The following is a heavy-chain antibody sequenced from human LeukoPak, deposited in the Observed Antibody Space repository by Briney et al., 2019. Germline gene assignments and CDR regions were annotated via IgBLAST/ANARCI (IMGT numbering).Heavy chain of an antibody. D-gene: IGHD1-14*01. CDR1: GGSFSGYY. Sequence: ETLSLTCAVYGGSFSGYYWSWVRQAPGKGLEWVSVIYSGGSTYYADSVKGRFTISRHNSKNTLYLQMNSLRAEDTAVYYCAREPDNYYYGMDVWGQGTTVTVSS. J-gene: IGHJ6*02. CDR3: AREPDNYYYGMDV. V-gene: IGHV3-53*04. CDR2: IYSGGST.